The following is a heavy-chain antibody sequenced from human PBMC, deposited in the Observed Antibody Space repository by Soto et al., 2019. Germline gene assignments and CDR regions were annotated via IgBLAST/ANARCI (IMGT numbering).Heavy chain of an antibody. CDR1: GFTFSNAW. V-gene: IGHV3-15*01. Sequence: GGSLRLSCAASGFTFSNAWMSWVRQAPGKGLEWVGRIKSKTDGGTTDYAAPVKGRFTISRDDSKNTLYLQMNSLKTEDTAVYYCTTLYDFWSGYYGGIYYMDVWGKGTTVTVSS. CDR3: TTLYDFWSGYYGGIYYMDV. J-gene: IGHJ6*03. D-gene: IGHD3-3*01. CDR2: IKSKTDGGTT.